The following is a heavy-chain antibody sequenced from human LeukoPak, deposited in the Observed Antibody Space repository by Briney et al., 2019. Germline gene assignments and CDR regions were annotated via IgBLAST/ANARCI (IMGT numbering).Heavy chain of an antibody. Sequence: GGSLRLSCAASGFTFSSYAMSWVRQAPGKGLEWVSAISGSGGSTYYADSVKGRFTISRDNSKNTLYLQMNSLRAEDTAVYYCAEDKGYGGNPDNDYWGQGTLVTVSS. V-gene: IGHV3-23*01. CDR3: AEDKGYGGNPDNDY. CDR2: ISGSGGST. D-gene: IGHD4-23*01. J-gene: IGHJ4*02. CDR1: GFTFSSYA.